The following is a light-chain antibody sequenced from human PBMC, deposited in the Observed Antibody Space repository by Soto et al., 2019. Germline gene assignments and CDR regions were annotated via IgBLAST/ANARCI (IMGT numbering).Light chain of an antibody. CDR3: QQSYNTHPWT. J-gene: IGKJ1*01. Sequence: DIQMTQSPSSLSASVGDRVTITCRASQSINTYLNWYQQKRGKAPKLLIYAASSLQSGVPSRFSGSGSGTDFTLTISSLQPEDIATYHCQQSYNTHPWTFGQGTKVEIK. CDR2: AAS. V-gene: IGKV1-39*01. CDR1: QSINTY.